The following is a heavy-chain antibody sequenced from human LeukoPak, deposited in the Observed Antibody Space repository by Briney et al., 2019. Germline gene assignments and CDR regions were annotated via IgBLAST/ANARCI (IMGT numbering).Heavy chain of an antibody. CDR2: IYHSGST. CDR1: GYSISSGYY. D-gene: IGHD3-10*01. Sequence: SETLSLTCAVSGYSISSGYYWGWIRQPPGKGLEWIGSIYHSGSTYYNPSLKSRVTISVDTSKNQFSLKLSSVTAADTAVYYCARCGLVRGLNDYWGQGTLVTDSS. V-gene: IGHV4-38-2*01. CDR3: ARCGLVRGLNDY. J-gene: IGHJ4*02.